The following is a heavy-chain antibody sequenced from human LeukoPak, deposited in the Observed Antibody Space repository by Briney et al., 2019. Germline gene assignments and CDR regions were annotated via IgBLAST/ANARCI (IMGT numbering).Heavy chain of an antibody. CDR3: ARLDYWYYCYMDV. J-gene: IGHJ6*03. V-gene: IGHV5-51*01. CDR1: GYSFTSYW. Sequence: GESLKISCKGSGYSFTSYWIGWVRQLPGKGLVWMGIIYPGDSDTRYSPSFQGQVTISADKSISTAYLQWSSLKASDTAMYYCARLDYWYYCYMDVWGKGTTVTVSS. CDR2: IYPGDSDT.